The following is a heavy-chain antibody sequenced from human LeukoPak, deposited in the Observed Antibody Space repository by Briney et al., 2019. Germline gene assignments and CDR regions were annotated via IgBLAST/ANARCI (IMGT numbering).Heavy chain of an antibody. CDR1: GGSISSYY. V-gene: IGHV4-59*08. CDR2: IYYSGST. Sequence: SETLSFTCTASGGSISSYYWSWIRQPPGKGLEGIGYIYYSGSTNYNPSLKSRVTISVDTSKNQFSLKLSSVTAADTAVYYCARGFLYYFDYWGQGTLVTVSS. CDR3: ARGFLYYFDY. J-gene: IGHJ4*02.